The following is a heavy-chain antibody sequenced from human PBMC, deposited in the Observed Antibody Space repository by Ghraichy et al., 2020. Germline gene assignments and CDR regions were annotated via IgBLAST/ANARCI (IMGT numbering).Heavy chain of an antibody. J-gene: IGHJ4*02. Sequence: ESLNISCAVSGGSISSSSYYWGWIRQPPEKGLEWIGSIEYSGSTYYNPSLKSRVAISVDTAKNEFSLRLSSVTAADTAVYYCARYIRMGDYHFDYWGQGALVTVSA. D-gene: IGHD3-16*01. V-gene: IGHV4-39*01. CDR1: GGSISSSSYY. CDR2: IEYSGST. CDR3: ARYIRMGDYHFDY.